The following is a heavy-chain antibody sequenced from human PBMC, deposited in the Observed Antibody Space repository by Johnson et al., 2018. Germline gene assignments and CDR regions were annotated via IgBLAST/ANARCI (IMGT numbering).Heavy chain of an antibody. V-gene: IGHV4-4*07. Sequence: QVELQESGPGLVKPSETLSLTCPVSGGSISNYNWNWIRQPAGKGLEWIGRIYISGSTKYNRSLKSRVTMSVDKSKNQFYLKLGSVTAADTAVYYCAREGSSNFYSGSDGWGQGTTATVSS. J-gene: IGHJ6*02. D-gene: IGHD6-13*01. CDR3: AREGSSNFYSGSDG. CDR2: IYISGST. CDR1: GGSISNYN.